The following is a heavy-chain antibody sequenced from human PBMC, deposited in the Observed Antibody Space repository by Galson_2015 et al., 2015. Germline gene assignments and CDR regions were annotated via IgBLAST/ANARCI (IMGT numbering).Heavy chain of an antibody. D-gene: IGHD3-10*01. CDR1: GFEFSNYG. CDR2: IDATGTAQ. J-gene: IGHJ5*02. CDR3: TRGYRSGDYAS. Sequence: SLRLSCADSGFEFSNYGVSWVRQAPGKGLDRISFIDATGTAQFYANSVKGRFAISRDNAQKSVYLQMNSLRAEDTAVYYCTRGYRSGDYASWGQGTLVTVSS. V-gene: IGHV3-48*01.